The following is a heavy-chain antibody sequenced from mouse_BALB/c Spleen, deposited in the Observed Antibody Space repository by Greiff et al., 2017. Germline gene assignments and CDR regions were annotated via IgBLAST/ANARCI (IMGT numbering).Heavy chain of an antibody. V-gene: IGHV2-9*02. CDR1: GFSLTSYG. CDR3: ARAPYGSSPGYFDY. Sequence: VQLVESGPGLVAPSQSLSITCTVSGFSLTSYGVHCVRQPPGKGLEWLGVIWAGGSTNYNSALMSRLSISKDNSKSQVFLKMNSLQTDDTAMYYCARAPYGSSPGYFDYWGQGTTLTVSS. CDR2: IWAGGST. D-gene: IGHD1-1*01. J-gene: IGHJ2*01.